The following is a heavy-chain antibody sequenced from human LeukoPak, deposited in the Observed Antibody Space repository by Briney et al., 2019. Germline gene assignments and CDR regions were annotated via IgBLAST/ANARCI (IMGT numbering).Heavy chain of an antibody. J-gene: IGHJ6*02. CDR2: ISAYNGNT. Sequence: GASVKVSCKASGYTFTSYGISWVRQAPGQGREWRGWISAYNGNTNYAQKLQGRVIMTTDTSTSTAYMELRSLRSDDTAVYYCARGSGQQLVTGYYGMDVWGQGTTVTVSS. CDR3: ARGSGQQLVTGYYGMDV. V-gene: IGHV1-18*01. D-gene: IGHD6-13*01. CDR1: GYTFTSYG.